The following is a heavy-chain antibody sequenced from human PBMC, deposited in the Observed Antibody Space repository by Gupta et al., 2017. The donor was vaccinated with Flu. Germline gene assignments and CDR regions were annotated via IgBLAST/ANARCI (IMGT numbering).Heavy chain of an antibody. CDR3: TTGGGGLLWWFDY. J-gene: IGHJ4*02. CDR2: IKSKTDGGTT. D-gene: IGHD2-21*01. V-gene: IGHV3-15*01. Sequence: APGKGLEWVGRIKSKTDGGTTDYAAPVKGRFTISRDDSKNTLYLQMNSLKTEDTAVYYCTTGGGGLLWWFDYWGQGTLVTVSS.